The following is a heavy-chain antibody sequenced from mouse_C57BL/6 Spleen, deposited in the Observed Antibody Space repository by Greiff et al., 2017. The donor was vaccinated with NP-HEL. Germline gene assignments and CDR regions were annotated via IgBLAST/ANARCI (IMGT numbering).Heavy chain of an antibody. J-gene: IGHJ4*01. CDR2: INPGSGGT. D-gene: IGHD2-4*01. CDR1: GYAFTNYL. V-gene: IGHV1-54*01. CDR3: ARYYDYSYAMDY. Sequence: QVQLQQSGAELVRPGTSVKVSCKASGYAFTNYLIEWVKQRPGQGLEWIGVINPGSGGTNYNEKFKGKATLTADKSSSTAYMQLSSLTSEDSAVYFCARYYDYSYAMDYWGQGTSVTVSS.